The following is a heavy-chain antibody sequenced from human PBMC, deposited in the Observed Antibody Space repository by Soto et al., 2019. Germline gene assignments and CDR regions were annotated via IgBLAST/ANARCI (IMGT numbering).Heavy chain of an antibody. V-gene: IGHV4-34*01. CDR2: INHSGST. J-gene: IGHJ4*02. CDR3: ARYYYGSGSYYFDY. Sequence: QVQLQQWGAGLLKPSETLSLTCAVYGGSFSGYYWSWIRQPPGKGLEWIGEINHSGSTNYNPSLKSRVTISVDTSKNQFSLKLSSVSAADTAVYYCARYYYGSGSYYFDYWGQGTLVTVSS. CDR1: GGSFSGYY. D-gene: IGHD3-10*01.